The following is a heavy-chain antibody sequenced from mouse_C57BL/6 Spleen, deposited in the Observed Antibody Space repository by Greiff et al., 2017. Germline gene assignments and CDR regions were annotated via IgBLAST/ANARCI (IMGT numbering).Heavy chain of an antibody. CDR1: GYAFSSSW. CDR3: AIYGPWFAY. Sequence: VQLQESGPELVKPGASVKISCKASGYAFSSSWMNWVKQRPGKGLEWIGRIYPGDGDTNYNGKFKGKATLTADKSSSTAYMQLSSLTSEDSAVYFCAIYGPWFAYWGQGTLVTVSA. D-gene: IGHD1-1*02. J-gene: IGHJ3*01. V-gene: IGHV1-82*01. CDR2: IYPGDGDT.